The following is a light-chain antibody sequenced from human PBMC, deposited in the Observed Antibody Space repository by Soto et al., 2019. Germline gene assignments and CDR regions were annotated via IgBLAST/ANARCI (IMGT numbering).Light chain of an antibody. CDR1: RSDVGAYNY. V-gene: IGLV2-14*01. J-gene: IGLJ1*01. CDR3: FSFTSTNTHV. CDR2: EVT. Sequence: QSVLTQPASVYGSPGQSITISCTGTRSDVGAYNYVSWYQQHPGKAPKLMISEVTNRPSGVSDRFSGSKSGNTASLTISGLQAEDEADYYCFSFTSTNTHVFGSGTKVTVL.